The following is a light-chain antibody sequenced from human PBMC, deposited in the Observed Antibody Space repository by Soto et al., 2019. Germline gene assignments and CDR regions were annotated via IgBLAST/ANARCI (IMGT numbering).Light chain of an antibody. CDR1: QTVERW. V-gene: IGKV1-5*01. CDR3: QQYKDYVWT. CDR2: DVS. Sequence: DIHVTQSPSTLPASVGDGVTISCRASQTVERWLAWYQQKPGKAPKLLISDVSSLERGVPSRFSGSGSATEFTLTISGLQSDDFATYYCQQYKDYVWTFGQGTKVDIK. J-gene: IGKJ1*01.